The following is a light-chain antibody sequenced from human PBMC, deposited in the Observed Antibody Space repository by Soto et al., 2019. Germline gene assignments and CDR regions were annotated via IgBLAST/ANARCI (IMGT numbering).Light chain of an antibody. Sequence: QSALTQPASVSGSPGQSITISCTGTSSDDGGYNYVSWYQQYPGKAPKLMIYDVSNRPSGVSNRFSGSKSGNTASLTISGLQAEDEADYYCSSYTTSNTFYVFGTGTKLTVL. CDR3: SSYTTSNTFYV. CDR1: SSDDGGYNY. J-gene: IGLJ1*01. V-gene: IGLV2-14*03. CDR2: DVS.